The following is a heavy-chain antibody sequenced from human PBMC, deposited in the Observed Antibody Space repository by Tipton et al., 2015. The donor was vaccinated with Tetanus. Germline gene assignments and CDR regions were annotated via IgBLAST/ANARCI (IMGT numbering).Heavy chain of an antibody. CDR1: GFTLSDYY. Sequence: SLRLSCAASGFTLSDYYMSWIRQAPGKGLEWLSYISSSGATINYADSVKGRFTLSRDTAKNSLYLLMDSLRADDTAVYYCARDQGGGRVVRLNWFDPWGQGTLVTVSS. V-gene: IGHV3-11*01. CDR2: ISSSGATI. D-gene: IGHD6-6*01. J-gene: IGHJ5*02. CDR3: ARDQGGGRVVRLNWFDP.